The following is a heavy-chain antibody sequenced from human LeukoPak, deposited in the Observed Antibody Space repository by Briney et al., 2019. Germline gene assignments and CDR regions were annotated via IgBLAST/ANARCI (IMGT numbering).Heavy chain of an antibody. Sequence: GRSLRLSCAASGFTFSSYGMHWVRQAPGKGLEWVAVISYDGSNKYYADSVKSRFTISRDNSKNALYLQMNSLRAEDTAVYYCAKNGYYYDSSGYYYNDYWGQGTLVTVSS. V-gene: IGHV3-30*18. CDR2: ISYDGSNK. CDR1: GFTFSSYG. J-gene: IGHJ4*02. CDR3: AKNGYYYDSSGYYYNDY. D-gene: IGHD3-22*01.